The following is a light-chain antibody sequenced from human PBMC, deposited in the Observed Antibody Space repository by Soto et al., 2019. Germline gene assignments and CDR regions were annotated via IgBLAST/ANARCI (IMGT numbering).Light chain of an antibody. V-gene: IGLV1-44*01. CDR3: AAWDDSLNGVV. CDR2: SNN. J-gene: IGLJ2*01. Sequence: QSVLTQPPSVSAAPGQEVTISCSGSFSNIGNNYVSWYQQLPGTAPKLLIYSNNQRPSGVPDRFSGSKSGTSASLAISGLQSEDEADYYCAAWDDSLNGVVFGGGTKLTVL. CDR1: FSNIGNNY.